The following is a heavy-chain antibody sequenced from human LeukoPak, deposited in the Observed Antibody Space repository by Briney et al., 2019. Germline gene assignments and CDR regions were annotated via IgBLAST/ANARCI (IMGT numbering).Heavy chain of an antibody. CDR1: GGSFSGYH. Sequence: SETLSLTCAVYGGSFSGYHWSWIRQPPGKGLEWIGEINHSGSTNYNPSLKSRVTISVDTSKNQFSLKLSSVTAADTAVYYCARLDGYSSSWPYYYYGMDVWGQGTAVTVSS. V-gene: IGHV4-34*01. D-gene: IGHD6-13*01. CDR3: ARLDGYSSSWPYYYYGMDV. J-gene: IGHJ6*02. CDR2: INHSGST.